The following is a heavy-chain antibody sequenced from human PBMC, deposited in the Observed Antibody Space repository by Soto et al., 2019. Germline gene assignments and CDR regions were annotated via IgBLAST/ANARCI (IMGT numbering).Heavy chain of an antibody. J-gene: IGHJ3*02. CDR1: GFTFTSSA. D-gene: IGHD4-17*01. V-gene: IGHV1-58*01. Sequence: ASVKVSCKASGFTFTSSAVQWVRQARGQRLEWIGWIVVGSGNTNYAQKFQERVTITRDMSTSTAYMELSSLRSEDTAVYYCAASYGDYDALDIWGQGTMVTVSS. CDR3: AASYGDYDALDI. CDR2: IVVGSGNT.